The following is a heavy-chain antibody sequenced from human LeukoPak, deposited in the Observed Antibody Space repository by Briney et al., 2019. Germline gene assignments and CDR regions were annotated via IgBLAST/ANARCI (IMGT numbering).Heavy chain of an antibody. Sequence: GESLKISCKGSGYTFTNYWIAWVRQMPGKGLEWMGIIYPDDSDTRYSPSFQGQVSISADKSITTAYLQWSSLKASDTAMYYCARRAPVGNYFDYWGQGTLVTVSS. V-gene: IGHV5-51*01. D-gene: IGHD4-23*01. CDR1: GYTFTNYW. CDR2: IYPDDSDT. J-gene: IGHJ4*02. CDR3: ARRAPVGNYFDY.